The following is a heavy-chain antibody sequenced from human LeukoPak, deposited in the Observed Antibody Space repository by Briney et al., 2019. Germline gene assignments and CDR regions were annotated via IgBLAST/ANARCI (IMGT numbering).Heavy chain of an antibody. D-gene: IGHD4/OR15-4a*01. Sequence: QPSETLSLTCTVSGGSISSGSYYWSWIRQPAGKGLEWIGRIYTSGSTNYNPSLKSRVTISVDTSKNQFSLKLSSVTAADTAVYYCARDRMVVTDNCWYFDLWGRGTLVTVSS. J-gene: IGHJ2*01. V-gene: IGHV4-61*02. CDR1: GGSISSGSYY. CDR2: IYTSGST. CDR3: ARDRMVVTDNCWYFDL.